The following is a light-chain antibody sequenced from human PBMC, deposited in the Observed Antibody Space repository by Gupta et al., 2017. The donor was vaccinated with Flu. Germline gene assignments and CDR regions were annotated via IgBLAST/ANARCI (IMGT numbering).Light chain of an antibody. CDR2: EDN. CDR1: SGSIASNY. Sequence: NFMLTQPHSVSESPGKTVTISCTRSSGSIASNYVQWYQQRPGSAPTTVIYEDNQRPSGVPDRFSGSIDSSSNSAPLTISGLKTEDEAYYYCQSYDSSNWVFGGGTKLTVL. J-gene: IGLJ2*01. V-gene: IGLV6-57*03. CDR3: QSYDSSNWV.